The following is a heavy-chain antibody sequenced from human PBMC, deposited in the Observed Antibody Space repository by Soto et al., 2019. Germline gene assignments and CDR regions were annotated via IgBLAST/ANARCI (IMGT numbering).Heavy chain of an antibody. J-gene: IGHJ3*02. CDR1: GGSISSSRCD. V-gene: IGHV4-39*07. CDR2: IKYSGTT. D-gene: IGHD3-9*01. Sequence: TSETLSLTCTVSGGSISSSRCDWGWIRQPPGKGMEWIASIKYSGTTFYNPSLKSRVTISVDTSKNQFSLKLSSVTAADTAVYYCARLSVLKGVFRDYDILTGYDIWGQGTMVTVSS. CDR3: ARLSVLKGVFRDYDILTGYDI.